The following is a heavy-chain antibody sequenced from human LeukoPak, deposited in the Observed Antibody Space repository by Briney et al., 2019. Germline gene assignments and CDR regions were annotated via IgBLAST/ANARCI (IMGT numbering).Heavy chain of an antibody. CDR1: GGTFSSRYA. V-gene: IGHV1-69*05. CDR2: IIPISDTP. Sequence: GASVKVSCKASGGTFSSRYAINWVRQAPGQGLEWMGRIIPISDTPNYAQKFQGRVTITTDESTSTAYMELSGLRSDDTAVYYCAGSLVGVTYYFDYWGQGTLVTVSS. CDR3: AGSLVGVTYYFDY. J-gene: IGHJ4*02. D-gene: IGHD2-15*01.